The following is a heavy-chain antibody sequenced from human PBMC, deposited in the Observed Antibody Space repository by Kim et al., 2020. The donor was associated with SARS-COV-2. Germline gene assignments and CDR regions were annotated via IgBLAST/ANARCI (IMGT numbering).Heavy chain of an antibody. V-gene: IGHV4-61*02. Sequence: NYNPSHKVRVTISVDTSKNQFSLKLSSVTAADTAVYYCARDYDSSGYFDYWGQGTLVTVSS. D-gene: IGHD3-22*01. J-gene: IGHJ4*02. CDR3: ARDYDSSGYFDY.